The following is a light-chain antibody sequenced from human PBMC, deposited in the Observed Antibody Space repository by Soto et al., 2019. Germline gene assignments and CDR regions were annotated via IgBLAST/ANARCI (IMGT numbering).Light chain of an antibody. J-gene: IGKJ4*01. V-gene: IGKV3-11*01. CDR1: QSVSSK. Sequence: EIVLTQSPATLSLSPGGRATLSCRASQSVSSKLAWYQQKPGQAPRLLIYDASNRATGIPARFSGSGSGTDFTLTISSLEPEDIGVYYCQQRNNWPLTFGGGTKVEIK. CDR3: QQRNNWPLT. CDR2: DAS.